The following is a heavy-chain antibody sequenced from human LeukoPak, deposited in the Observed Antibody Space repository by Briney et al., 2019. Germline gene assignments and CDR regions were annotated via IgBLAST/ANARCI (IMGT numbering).Heavy chain of an antibody. CDR3: ARDVRGYSYGNWFDP. V-gene: IGHV3-7*01. Sequence: GSLRLSCAASGFTFINYAMTWVRQAPGKGLEWVANIKQGGSEKYYVDSVKGRFTISRDNAKNSLYLQMNSLRAEDTAVYYCARDVRGYSYGNWFDPWGQGTLVTVSS. D-gene: IGHD5-18*01. CDR2: IKQGGSEK. J-gene: IGHJ5*02. CDR1: GFTFINYA.